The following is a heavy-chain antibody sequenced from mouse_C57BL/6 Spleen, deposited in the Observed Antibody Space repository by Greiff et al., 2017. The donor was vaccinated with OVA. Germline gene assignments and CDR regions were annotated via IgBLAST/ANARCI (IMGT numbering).Heavy chain of an antibody. J-gene: IGHJ1*03. Sequence: DVKLQESGPGLVKPSQSLSLTCSVTGYSITSGYYWNWIRQFPGNKLEWMGYISYDGSNNYNPSLKNRISITRDTSKNQFFLKLNSVTTEDTATYYGARGGLRYWYFDVWGTGTTVTVSS. CDR3: ARGGLRYWYFDV. CDR2: ISYDGSN. CDR1: GYSITSGYY. V-gene: IGHV3-6*01. D-gene: IGHD1-1*01.